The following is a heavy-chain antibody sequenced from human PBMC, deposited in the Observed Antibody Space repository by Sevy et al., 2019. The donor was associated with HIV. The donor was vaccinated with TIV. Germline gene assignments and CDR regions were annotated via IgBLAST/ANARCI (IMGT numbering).Heavy chain of an antibody. CDR2: IKVDGSEK. CDR3: ARDCSSTRCLWGMDV. V-gene: IGHV3-7*03. J-gene: IGHJ6*02. Sequence: GGSLRLSCAASGFTFSRYWMSWVRQAPGKGLEWVANIKVDGSEKYYVDSVKGRFTISGDNAKNSLYLQMNSLRAEDTAVYYCARDCSSTRCLWGMDVWGQGTTVTVSS. D-gene: IGHD2-2*01. CDR1: GFTFSRYW.